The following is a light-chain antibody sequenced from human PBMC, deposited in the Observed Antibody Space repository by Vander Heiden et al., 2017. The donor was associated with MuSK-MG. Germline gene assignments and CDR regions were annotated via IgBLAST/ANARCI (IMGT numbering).Light chain of an antibody. CDR3: QQDCSCQT. V-gene: IGKV3-20*01. CDR1: QSVSSSY. CDR2: GAS. J-gene: IGKJ2*01. Sequence: EIVLTQSPGTLSLSPGERATLSCRASQSVSSSYLDWYQQKPGQAPRLLIYGASSMANGIPDRFSGSGSGTDFTLTSSRLEPEDFAVYYLQQDCSCQTFGQGTKLEIK.